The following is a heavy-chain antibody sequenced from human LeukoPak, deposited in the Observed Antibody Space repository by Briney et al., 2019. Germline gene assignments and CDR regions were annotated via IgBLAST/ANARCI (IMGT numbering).Heavy chain of an antibody. D-gene: IGHD2-15*01. Sequence: SETLSLTCTVSGGSISSSSYYWGWIRQPPGKGLEWIGSIYYSGSTYYNPSLKSRVTISVDTSKSQFSLKLSSVTAADTAVYYCARRHLGYCSGGSCSTMYYGMDVWGQGTTVTVPS. V-gene: IGHV4-39*01. J-gene: IGHJ6*02. CDR1: GGSISSSSYY. CDR3: ARRHLGYCSGGSCSTMYYGMDV. CDR2: IYYSGST.